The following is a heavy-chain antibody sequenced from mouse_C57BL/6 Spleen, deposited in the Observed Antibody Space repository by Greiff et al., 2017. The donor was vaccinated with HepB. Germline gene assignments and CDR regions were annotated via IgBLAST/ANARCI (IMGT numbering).Heavy chain of an antibody. D-gene: IGHD2-3*01. J-gene: IGHJ2*01. CDR2: IDPSDSYT. Sequence: QVQLKQPGAELVMPGASVKLSCKASGYTFTSYWMHWVKQRPGQGLEWIGEIDPSDSYTNYNQKFKGKSTLTVDKSSSTAYMQLSSLTSEDSAVYYCARQVTNYFDYWGQGTTLTVSS. CDR3: ARQVTNYFDY. V-gene: IGHV1-69*01. CDR1: GYTFTSYW.